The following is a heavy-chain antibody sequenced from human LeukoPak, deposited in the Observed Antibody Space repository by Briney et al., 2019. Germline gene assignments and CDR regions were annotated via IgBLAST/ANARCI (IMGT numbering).Heavy chain of an antibody. D-gene: IGHD4-17*01. V-gene: IGHV3-15*01. CDR1: GFTFSNAW. CDR3: TTDPKPMTTVRTGYAFDI. CDR2: IKSKTDGGTT. J-gene: IGHJ3*02. Sequence: PGGSLRLSCAASGFTFSNAWMSWVRQAPGKGLEWVGRIKSKTDGGTTDYAAPVKGRFTISRDDSKNTLYLQMNSLKTEDTAVYYCTTDPKPMTTVRTGYAFDIWGQGTMVTVSS.